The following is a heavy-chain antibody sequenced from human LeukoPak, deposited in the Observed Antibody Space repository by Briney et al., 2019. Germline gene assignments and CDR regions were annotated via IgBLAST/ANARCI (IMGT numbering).Heavy chain of an antibody. Sequence: SETLSLTCTVSGGSISSYYWGWIRQPPGKGLEWIGSIYYSGSTYYNPSLKSRVTISVDTSKNQFSLKLSSLTAADTAVYYCAGNLPGNTFHIWGQGTMVTVSS. CDR3: AGNLPGNTFHI. V-gene: IGHV4-39*07. CDR2: IYYSGST. CDR1: GGSISSYY. D-gene: IGHD1-14*01. J-gene: IGHJ3*02.